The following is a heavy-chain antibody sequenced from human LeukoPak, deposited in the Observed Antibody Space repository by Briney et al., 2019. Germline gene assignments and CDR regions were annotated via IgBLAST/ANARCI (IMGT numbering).Heavy chain of an antibody. Sequence: SETLSLTCTVSGGSISSSTYFWGWIRQPPGKGLEWIGTIYYGGSTYYNPSLKSRVTISVDVSKNQFSLKVTSVPAVDTALYYCARHSRAGAQLAWFDPWGQGTLVTVSS. J-gene: IGHJ5*02. CDR1: GGSISSSTYF. CDR2: IYYGGST. CDR3: ARHSRAGAQLAWFDP. V-gene: IGHV4-39*01. D-gene: IGHD1-1*01.